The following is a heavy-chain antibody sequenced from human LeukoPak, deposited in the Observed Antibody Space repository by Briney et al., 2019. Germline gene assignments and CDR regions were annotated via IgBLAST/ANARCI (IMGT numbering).Heavy chain of an antibody. D-gene: IGHD1-26*01. V-gene: IGHV3-66*01. Sequence: GGSLRLSCAASGFTVSSNYMSWVRQAPGKGLEWVSIIYSGGRTYYADSVNGRFTISRDNSKNTLYLQMNSLRAEDTAVYYCARDLWGVGFDIWGRGTMVSVSS. CDR3: ARDLWGVGFDI. CDR2: IYSGGRT. CDR1: GFTVSSNY. J-gene: IGHJ3*02.